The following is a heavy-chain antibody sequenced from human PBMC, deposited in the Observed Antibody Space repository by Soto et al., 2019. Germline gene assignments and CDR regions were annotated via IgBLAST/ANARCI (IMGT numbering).Heavy chain of an antibody. J-gene: IGHJ4*02. CDR3: ARDHFSGPGTYNYFDY. CDR1: GYTFTSYA. D-gene: IGHD3-10*01. V-gene: IGHV1-3*01. CDR2: INAGNGNT. Sequence: GASVKVSCKASGYTFTSYAMHWVRQAPGQRLEWMGWINAGNGNTKYSQKFQGRVTITRDTSASTVYMELSSLRSEDTAVYYCARDHFSGPGTYNYFDYWGQGTLVTVSS.